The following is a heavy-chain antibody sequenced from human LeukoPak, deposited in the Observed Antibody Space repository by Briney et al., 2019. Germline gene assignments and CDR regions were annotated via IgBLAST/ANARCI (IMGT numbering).Heavy chain of an antibody. CDR2: ISSTSRYI. CDR3: ARGQGSGSYRQNWFDS. J-gene: IGHJ5*01. V-gene: IGHV3-21*01. CDR1: GFTFSSYS. Sequence: PGGSLRLSCTGSGFTFSSYSIKWVRQAPGKGLEWVSSISSTSRYIYYAESVRGRFTISRDNTNDSVYLQMNSLRAEDTAVYYCARGQGSGSYRQNWFDSWGQGTLVTVSS. D-gene: IGHD3-10*01.